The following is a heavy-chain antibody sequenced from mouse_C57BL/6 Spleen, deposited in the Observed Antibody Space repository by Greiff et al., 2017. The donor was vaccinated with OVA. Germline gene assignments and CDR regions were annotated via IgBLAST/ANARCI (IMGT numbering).Heavy chain of an antibody. CDR1: GYTFTDYN. CDR3: ARTGYYLYYCDY. D-gene: IGHD2-3*01. V-gene: IGHV1-18*01. J-gene: IGHJ2*01. Sequence: VHVKQSGPELVKPGASVKIPCKASGYTFTDYNMDWVKQSHGKSLEWIGDINPNNGGTIYNQKFKGKATLTVDKASSTAYMELRSLTSEDTAVYYCARTGYYLYYCDYWGQGTTLTVSS. CDR2: INPNNGGT.